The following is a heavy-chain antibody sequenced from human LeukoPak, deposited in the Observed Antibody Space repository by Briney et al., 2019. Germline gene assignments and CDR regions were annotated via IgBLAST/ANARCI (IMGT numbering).Heavy chain of an antibody. CDR1: GFTFSSYE. V-gene: IGHV3-48*03. J-gene: IGHJ3*02. D-gene: IGHD4-17*01. CDR2: ISSRGSTI. Sequence: GGSLRLSCAASGFTFSSYEMNWVRQAPGKGLEWVSYISSRGSTISYADSVKGRFTVSRDNAKNSLYLQMNSLRAEDTAVYYCAREGALTVTKDAFDIWGQGTKVTVSS. CDR3: AREGALTVTKDAFDI.